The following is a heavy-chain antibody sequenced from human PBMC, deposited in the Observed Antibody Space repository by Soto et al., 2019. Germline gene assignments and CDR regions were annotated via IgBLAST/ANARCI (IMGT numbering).Heavy chain of an antibody. CDR3: ARMVRGVTLPLNWFDP. CDR1: GGSISSYY. Sequence: SETLSLTCTVSGGSISSYYWSWIRQPPGKGLEWIGYIYYSGSTNYNPSLKSRVTISVDTSKNQFSLKLSSVTAADTAVYYCARMVRGVTLPLNWFDPWGQGTLVTVSS. D-gene: IGHD3-10*01. J-gene: IGHJ5*02. CDR2: IYYSGST. V-gene: IGHV4-59*08.